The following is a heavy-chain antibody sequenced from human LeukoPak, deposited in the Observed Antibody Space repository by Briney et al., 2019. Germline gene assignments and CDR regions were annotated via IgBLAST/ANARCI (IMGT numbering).Heavy chain of an antibody. CDR2: IYYSGST. V-gene: IGHV4-59*01. CDR1: GGSISSYY. J-gene: IGHJ5*02. CDR3: AREYSSSWYVRWFDP. D-gene: IGHD6-13*01. Sequence: TLETLSLTCTVSGGSISSYYWSWIRQPPGKGLEWIGYIYYSGSTNYNPSLKSRVTISVDTSKNQFSLKLSSVTAADTAVYYCAREYSSSWYVRWFDPWGQGTLVTVPS.